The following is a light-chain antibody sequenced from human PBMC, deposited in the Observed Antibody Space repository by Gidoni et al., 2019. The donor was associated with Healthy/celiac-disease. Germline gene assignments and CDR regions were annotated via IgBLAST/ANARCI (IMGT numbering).Light chain of an antibody. V-gene: IGLV2-14*01. Sequence: QSALTPPASVSGSPAQTITISCTGTSSDVGGYNYVSWYQQHPGKAPKLMIYDVSNRPSGVSNRFSGSKSGNTASLTISGLQAEDEADYYCSSYTSSSTLMFGGGTKLTVL. CDR1: SSDVGGYNY. CDR2: DVS. J-gene: IGLJ3*02. CDR3: SSYTSSSTLM.